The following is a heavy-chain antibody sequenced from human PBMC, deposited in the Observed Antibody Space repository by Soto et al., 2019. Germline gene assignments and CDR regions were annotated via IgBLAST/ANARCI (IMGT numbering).Heavy chain of an antibody. CDR3: AKRPDIRNPYYYYMDV. D-gene: IGHD3-9*01. J-gene: IGHJ6*03. CDR2: ISGSGGST. V-gene: IGHV3-23*01. CDR1: GFTFSSYA. Sequence: GGSLRLSCAASGFTFSSYAMSWVRQAPGKGLEWVSAISGSGGSTYYADSVKGRFTISRDNSKNTLYLQMNSLRAEDTAVYYCAKRPDIRNPYYYYMDVWGKGTTVTVSS.